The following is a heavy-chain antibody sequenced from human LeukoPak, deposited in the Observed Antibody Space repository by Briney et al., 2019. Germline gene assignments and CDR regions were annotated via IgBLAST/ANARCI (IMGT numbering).Heavy chain of an antibody. CDR2: IKQDGSEK. Sequence: PGGSLRLSCAASGFTFSSYWMSWVRQAPGKGLEWVANIKQDGSEKYYVDSVKGRFTISRDNAKNSLYLQMNSLRAVDTAVYYCARDQDSGYDHWGYDYWGQGTLVTVSS. CDR1: GFTFSSYW. J-gene: IGHJ4*02. CDR3: ARDQDSGYDHWGYDY. D-gene: IGHD5-12*01. V-gene: IGHV3-7*01.